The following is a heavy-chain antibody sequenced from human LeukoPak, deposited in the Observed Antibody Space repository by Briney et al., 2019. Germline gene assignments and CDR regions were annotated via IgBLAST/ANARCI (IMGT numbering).Heavy chain of an antibody. J-gene: IGHJ6*03. V-gene: IGHV3-48*04. CDR1: GFPFSSYS. CDR2: ISSSFSTI. Sequence: GGSLRLSCAASGFPFSSYSMNWVRQAPGKGLEWISSISSSFSTIYYADSVKGRFTISRDNAKNSLYLQMNSLRAEDTSVYFCARERAGSGYGYYYMDVWGKGTTVTISS. D-gene: IGHD5-12*01. CDR3: ARERAGSGYGYYYMDV.